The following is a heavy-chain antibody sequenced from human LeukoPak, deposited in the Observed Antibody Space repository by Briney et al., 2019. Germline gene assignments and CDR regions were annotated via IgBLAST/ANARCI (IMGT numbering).Heavy chain of an antibody. CDR2: ISPDGSTT. V-gene: IGHV3-74*01. D-gene: IGHD3-3*01. CDR1: GFTFSSYW. J-gene: IGHJ4*02. CDR3: TRDFDFSSAI. Sequence: GGSLRLSCAASGFTFSSYWMHWVRRAPGKGLVWVSRISPDGSTTGHADSVKGRLTTSRDNAKNTLFLQMNSLRAEDTAVYYCTRDFDFSSAIWGQGTLVTVSS.